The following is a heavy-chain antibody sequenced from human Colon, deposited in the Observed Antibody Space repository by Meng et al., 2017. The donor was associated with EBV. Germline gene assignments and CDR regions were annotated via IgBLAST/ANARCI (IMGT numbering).Heavy chain of an antibody. CDR2: INHSGSA. Sequence: QVHLQRWVAGWLKPSETLSLTCGVSGGSLIGYYWSWIRHFPGRTLEFIGDINHSGSANYNPSLRSRVTISVDTSKNQIFLNLHSVTAADTAVYHCARTFGYCSNNNCPRTLGYWGQGTLVTVSS. CDR3: ARTFGYCSNNNCPRTLGY. J-gene: IGHJ4*02. V-gene: IGHV4-34*02. D-gene: IGHD2-2*03. CDR1: GGSLIGYY.